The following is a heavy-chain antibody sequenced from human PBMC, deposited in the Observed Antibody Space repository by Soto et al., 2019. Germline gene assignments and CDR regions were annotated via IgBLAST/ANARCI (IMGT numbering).Heavy chain of an antibody. CDR2: IYYSGST. CDR1: GGSISTYY. CDR3: ARGAQRFDY. V-gene: IGHV4-59*01. Sequence: SETLSLTCTVSGGSISTYYWSWIRQPPGRGLEWIGYIYYSGSTNYNPSLKSRVTISVDTSKNQFSLKLSSVTTADTAVYYCARGAQRFDYWGQGTLVTVS. J-gene: IGHJ4*02.